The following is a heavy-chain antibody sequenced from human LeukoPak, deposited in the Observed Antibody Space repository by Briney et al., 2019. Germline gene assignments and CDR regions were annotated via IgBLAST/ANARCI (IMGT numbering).Heavy chain of an antibody. D-gene: IGHD3-9*01. CDR3: AKGYYEIHDAFDI. J-gene: IGHJ3*02. CDR2: ISYDGITK. CDR1: GFTFSNSG. V-gene: IGHV3-30*18. Sequence: GGSLRLSCAASGFTFSNSGMHWVRQAPGKGLEWLAVISYDGITKYYADSVKGRFTISRDNSKNTLFLQMNSLRAEDTAVYYCAKGYYEIHDAFDIWGQGTMVTVSS.